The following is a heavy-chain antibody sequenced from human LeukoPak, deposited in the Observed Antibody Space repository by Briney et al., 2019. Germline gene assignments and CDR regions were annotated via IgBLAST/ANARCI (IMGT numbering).Heavy chain of an antibody. CDR1: GYTFTGYY. CDR3: ARVGSTSCYGCWFDP. CDR2: INPNSGGT. Sequence: GASVKVSCKASGYTFTGYYMHWVRQAPGQGLEWMGWINPNSGGTNYAQKFQGRVTMTMDTSISTVYMELSRLRSDDTAVYYCARVGSTSCYGCWFDPWGQGTLVTVSS. V-gene: IGHV1-2*02. D-gene: IGHD2-2*01. J-gene: IGHJ5*02.